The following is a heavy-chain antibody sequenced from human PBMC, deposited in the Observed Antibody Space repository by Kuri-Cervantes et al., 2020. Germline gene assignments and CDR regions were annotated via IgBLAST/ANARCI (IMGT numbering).Heavy chain of an antibody. CDR1: GFTFTSSA. J-gene: IGHJ6*02. D-gene: IGHD3-10*02. Sequence: SVKVSCKASGFTFTSSAVQWVRQARGQRLEWIGWIVVGSGNTNYAQKFQERVTITRDTSTSTVYMELSSLRSEDTAVYYCAREGAITMLDFNPRYYYYYYGMDVWGQGTTVTVSS. CDR3: AREGAITMLDFNPRYYYYYYGMDV. V-gene: IGHV1-58*01. CDR2: IVVGSGNT.